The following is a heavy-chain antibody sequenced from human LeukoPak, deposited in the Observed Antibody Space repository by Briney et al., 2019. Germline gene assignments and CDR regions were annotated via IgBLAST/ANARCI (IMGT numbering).Heavy chain of an antibody. V-gene: IGHV3-74*01. CDR1: GFTFSSYW. CDR3: ARPSSRADSYYYGSGSAFDP. D-gene: IGHD3-10*01. CDR2: INSDGSST. J-gene: IGHJ5*02. Sequence: GRSLRLSCAASGFTFSSYWMHWVRQAPGKGLVWVSRINSDGSSTSYADSVKGRFTISRDNSKNTLYLQMNSLRAEDTAVYYCARPSSRADSYYYGSGSAFDPWGQGTLVTVSS.